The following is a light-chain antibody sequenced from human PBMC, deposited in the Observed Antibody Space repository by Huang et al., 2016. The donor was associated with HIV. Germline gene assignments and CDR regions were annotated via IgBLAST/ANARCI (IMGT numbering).Light chain of an antibody. Sequence: AIQMTQSPSSLSASVGDRVTITCRASQGIRNDLGWYQQKPGKAPKLLIYAASSLQSGVPARFSGSGSGTDFTLTINSLQPEDFATYYCLQDYNYPRTFGQGTKVEVK. CDR2: AAS. J-gene: IGKJ1*01. CDR3: LQDYNYPRT. V-gene: IGKV1-6*01. CDR1: QGIRND.